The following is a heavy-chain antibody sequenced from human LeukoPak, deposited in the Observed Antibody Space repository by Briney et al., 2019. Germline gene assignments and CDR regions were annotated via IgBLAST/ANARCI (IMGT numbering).Heavy chain of an antibody. CDR1: GGSFSGYY. Sequence: PSETLSLTCAVYGGSFSGYYWSWIRQPPGKGLEWIGEINHSGSTNYNPSLKSRVTISVDTSKNQFSLKLSSATAADTAVYYCARSRSGYSYEHGAFEIWGQGTMVTVSS. CDR3: ARSRSGYSYEHGAFEI. D-gene: IGHD5-18*01. CDR2: INHSGST. J-gene: IGHJ3*02. V-gene: IGHV4-34*01.